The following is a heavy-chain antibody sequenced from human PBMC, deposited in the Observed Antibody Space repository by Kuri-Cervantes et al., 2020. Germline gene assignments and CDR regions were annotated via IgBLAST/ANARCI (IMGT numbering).Heavy chain of an antibody. J-gene: IGHJ4*02. Sequence: LRLSCTVSGGSISSGSYYWSWIRQPPGKGLEWIGYIYYSGSTYYNPSLKSRVTISVDTSKNQFSLKLSSVTAADTAVYYCARASPTGYIDYWGQGTLVTVSS. CDR3: ARASPTGYIDY. CDR2: IYYSGST. V-gene: IGHV4-30-4*08. CDR1: GGSISSGSYY. D-gene: IGHD4-17*01.